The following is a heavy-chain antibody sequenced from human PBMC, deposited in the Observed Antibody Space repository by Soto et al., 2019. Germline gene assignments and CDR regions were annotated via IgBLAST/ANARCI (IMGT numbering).Heavy chain of an antibody. CDR3: ARGIAAAGPKLDY. CDR2: ISSATTTI. V-gene: IGHV3-48*01. CDR1: GFTFSSYS. Sequence: EVQLVESGGDLVQPGGSLRLSCAASGFTFSSYSMNWVRQAPGKGLEWVSYISSATTTIYYADSVKGRFTISRDNAKNSLYLQMNSLRADDTAVYYCARGIAAAGPKLDYWGQGTLVTVSS. D-gene: IGHD6-13*01. J-gene: IGHJ4*02.